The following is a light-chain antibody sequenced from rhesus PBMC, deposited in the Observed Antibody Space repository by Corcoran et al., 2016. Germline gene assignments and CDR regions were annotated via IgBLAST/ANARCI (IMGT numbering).Light chain of an antibody. CDR3: LQYNSDPYS. V-gene: IGKV1-43*02. J-gene: IGKJ2*01. CDR1: QDISTY. Sequence: DIQMTQSPSSLSASVGDRVTITCRASQDISTYLNRYQQKPGKPTKRLIYKASGLESGVPSRFSGSGAGTDFTLTISSLQPEDFATYYWLQYNSDPYSFGQGTKVEIK. CDR2: KAS.